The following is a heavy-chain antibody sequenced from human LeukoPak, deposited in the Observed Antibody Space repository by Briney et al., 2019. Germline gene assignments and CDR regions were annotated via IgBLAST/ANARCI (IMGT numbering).Heavy chain of an antibody. Sequence: SETLSLTCAVYGGSFSGYYWSWIRQPPGKGLEWIGEINHSGSTNYNPSRKSRVTISVHTSKNQFSLKLSSVTAADTAVYYCARGTGGSGSSGIDYWGQGTLVTVSS. CDR3: ARGTGGSGSSGIDY. V-gene: IGHV4-34*01. J-gene: IGHJ4*02. D-gene: IGHD3-10*01. CDR1: GGSFSGYY. CDR2: INHSGST.